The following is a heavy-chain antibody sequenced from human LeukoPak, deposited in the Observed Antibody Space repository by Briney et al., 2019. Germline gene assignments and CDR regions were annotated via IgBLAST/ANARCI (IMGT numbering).Heavy chain of an antibody. CDR1: GGSFCGYY. J-gene: IGHJ4*02. Sequence: PSETLSLTCAVYGGSFCGYYWSWIRQPPGKGLEWIGEINHSGSTNNNPSLKSRVTISEDTSKNQFSLKLSSVTAADTAVYYCARVTMVRGYKPTTFDYWGQGTLVTVSS. V-gene: IGHV4-34*01. CDR2: INHSGST. CDR3: ARVTMVRGYKPTTFDY. D-gene: IGHD3-10*01.